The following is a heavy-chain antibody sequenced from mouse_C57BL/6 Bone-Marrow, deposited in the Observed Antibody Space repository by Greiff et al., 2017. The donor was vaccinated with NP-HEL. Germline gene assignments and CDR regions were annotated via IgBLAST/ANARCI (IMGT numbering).Heavy chain of an antibody. CDR2: ISGGGGNT. Sequence: EVNVVESGGGLVKPGGSLKLSCAASGFTFSSYTMSWVRQTPEKRLEWVATISGGGGNTYYPDSVKGRFTISRDNAKNTLYLQMSSLRSEDTALYYCARRDGYYQAWFAYWGQGTLVTVSA. D-gene: IGHD2-3*01. CDR1: GFTFSSYT. V-gene: IGHV5-9*01. CDR3: ARRDGYYQAWFAY. J-gene: IGHJ3*01.